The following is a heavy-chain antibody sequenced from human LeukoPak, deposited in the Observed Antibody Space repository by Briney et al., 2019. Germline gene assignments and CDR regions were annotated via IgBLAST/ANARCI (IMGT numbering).Heavy chain of an antibody. J-gene: IGHJ4*02. Sequence: ASVKVSCKASGYTFTSYDINSVRHATGQGLEWMGWMNPNSGSTGYAQKFQGRVTITRNTSISTAYMELSGLRSEDTAVYYCARGRRTGDPYYFDYWGQGTLVTVSS. CDR2: MNPNSGST. V-gene: IGHV1-8*03. CDR3: ARGRRTGDPYYFDY. CDR1: GYTFTSYD.